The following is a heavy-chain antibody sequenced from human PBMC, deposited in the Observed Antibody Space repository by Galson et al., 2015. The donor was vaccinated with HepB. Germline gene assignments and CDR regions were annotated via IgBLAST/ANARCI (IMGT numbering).Heavy chain of an antibody. Sequence: LRLSCAASGFTFSSYEMNWVRQAPGKGLEWVSYISSSGSTIYYADSVKGRFTISRDNAKNSLYLQMNSLRAEDTAVYYCAREILSGSYPYYYYGMDVWGQGTTVTVSS. CDR1: GFTFSSYE. CDR2: ISSSGSTI. J-gene: IGHJ6*02. D-gene: IGHD1-26*01. V-gene: IGHV3-48*03. CDR3: AREILSGSYPYYYYGMDV.